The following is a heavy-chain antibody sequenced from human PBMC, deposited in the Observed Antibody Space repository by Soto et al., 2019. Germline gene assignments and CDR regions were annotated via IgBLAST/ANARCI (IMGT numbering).Heavy chain of an antibody. CDR3: ARGSSSSYYYYYMDV. D-gene: IGHD6-6*01. J-gene: IGHJ6*03. V-gene: IGHV5-51*01. CDR2: IYPGDSDT. CDR1: GYSFTSYW. Sequence: GESLKISCKGSGYSFTSYWIGWVRQMPGKGLEWMGIIYPGDSDTRYSPSFQGQVTISADKSISTAYLQWSSLKVSDTAMYYCARGSSSSYYYYYMDVWGKGTTVTVSS.